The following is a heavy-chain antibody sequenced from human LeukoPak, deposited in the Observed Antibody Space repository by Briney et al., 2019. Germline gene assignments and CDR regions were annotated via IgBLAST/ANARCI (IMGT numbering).Heavy chain of an antibody. Sequence: VASVKVSCKASGGTFSGYAISWVRQAPGQGLEWMGGIIPIFGTANYAQKFQGRVTITADKSTSTAYMELSSLRSDDTAVYYCARRGGKNYGDYVVYYYYMDVWGKGTTVTVSS. CDR3: ARRGGKNYGDYVVYYYYMDV. D-gene: IGHD4-17*01. CDR1: GGTFSGYA. V-gene: IGHV1-69*06. J-gene: IGHJ6*03. CDR2: IIPIFGTA.